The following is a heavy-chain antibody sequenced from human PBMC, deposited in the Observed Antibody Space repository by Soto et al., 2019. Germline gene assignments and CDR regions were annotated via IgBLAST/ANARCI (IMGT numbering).Heavy chain of an antibody. J-gene: IGHJ5*02. CDR3: ARTAPIAAAGTANWFDP. D-gene: IGHD6-13*01. V-gene: IGHV4-59*01. CDR1: GGSISSYY. Sequence: SATLSPTCPVSGGSISSYYWSWIRQPPGKGLEWIGYIYYSGSTNYNPSLKSRVTISVDTSKNQFSLKLSSVTAADTAVYYCARTAPIAAAGTANWFDPWGQGTLV. CDR2: IYYSGST.